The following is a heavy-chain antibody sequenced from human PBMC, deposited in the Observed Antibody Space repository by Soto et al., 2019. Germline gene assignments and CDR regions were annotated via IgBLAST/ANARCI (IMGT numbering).Heavy chain of an antibody. D-gene: IGHD3-10*01. V-gene: IGHV3-23*01. J-gene: IGHJ3*02. CDR2: ISGSGGST. CDR1: GFTFSSYA. Sequence: EVQLLESGGGLVQPGGSLRLSCAASGFTFSSYAMSWVRQAPGKGLEWVSAISGSGGSTYYADSVKGRFTIPRDNSKNPWNLQLTSLGPEDPAVYYCAKAFPGITQSSRGFPDIWGKGKMVPVSS. CDR3: AKAFPGITQSSRGFPDI.